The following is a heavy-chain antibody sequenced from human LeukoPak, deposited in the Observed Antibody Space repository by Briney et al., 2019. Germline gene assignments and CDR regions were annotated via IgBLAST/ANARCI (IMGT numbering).Heavy chain of an antibody. J-gene: IGHJ6*02. CDR3: ARGGCSSTSCCYYYYGMDV. CDR1: GGTFSSYA. D-gene: IGHD2-2*01. Sequence: SVKVSCTASGGTFSSYAISWVRQAPGQGLEWMGGIIPIFGTANYAQKFQGRVTITADESTSTAYMELSSLRSEDTAVYYCARGGCSSTSCCYYYYGMDVWGQGTTVTVSS. CDR2: IIPIFGTA. V-gene: IGHV1-69*01.